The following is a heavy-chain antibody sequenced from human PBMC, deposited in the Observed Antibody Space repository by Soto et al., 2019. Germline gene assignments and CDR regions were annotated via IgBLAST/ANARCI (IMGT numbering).Heavy chain of an antibody. J-gene: IGHJ3*02. CDR3: AREGSYYYDSSCAGAFDI. CDR2: IIPIFGTA. Sequence: QVQLVQSGAEVKKPGSSVKVSYKASGGTFSSYAIRWVRQAPGQGLEWMGGIIPIFGTANYAQKFQGRVTITADESTSTAYMELSSLRSEDTAVYYCAREGSYYYDSSCAGAFDIWGQGTIVTVSS. CDR1: GGTFSSYA. V-gene: IGHV1-69*01. D-gene: IGHD3-22*01.